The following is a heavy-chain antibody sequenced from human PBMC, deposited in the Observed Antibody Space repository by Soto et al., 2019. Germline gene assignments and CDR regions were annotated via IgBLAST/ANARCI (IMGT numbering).Heavy chain of an antibody. D-gene: IGHD3-3*01. CDR3: ARDFRPLYYDFWSGYGKGMDV. CDR2: INSDGSST. Sequence: GGSLRLSCAAPTFIFSTYWMTWVRQAPGKGLVWVSRINSDGSSTSYADSVKGRFTISRDNAKNTLYLQMNSLRAEDTAVYYCARDFRPLYYDFWSGYGKGMDVWGQGTTVTVSS. V-gene: IGHV3-74*01. CDR1: TFIFSTYW. J-gene: IGHJ6*02.